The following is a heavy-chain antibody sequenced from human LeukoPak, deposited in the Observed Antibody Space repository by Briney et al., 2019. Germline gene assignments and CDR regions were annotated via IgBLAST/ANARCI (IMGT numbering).Heavy chain of an antibody. D-gene: IGHD6-19*01. CDR3: ARDSLLGRGWKI. CDR2: ISTSGST. J-gene: IGHJ3*02. Sequence: PSETLSLTCTVSSGSISSGSYYWSWIRQPAGKGLEWIGRISTSGSTYYNPSLKSRVTISVDTSKNQFSLNLSSVTAADTAVYYGARDSLLGRGWKIWGQGKRVTVFS. CDR1: SGSISSGSYY. V-gene: IGHV4-61*02.